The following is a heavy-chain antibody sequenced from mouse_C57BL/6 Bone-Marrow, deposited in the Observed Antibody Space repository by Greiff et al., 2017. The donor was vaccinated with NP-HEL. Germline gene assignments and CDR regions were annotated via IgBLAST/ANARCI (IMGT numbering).Heavy chain of an antibody. D-gene: IGHD1-1*01. V-gene: IGHV1-61*01. CDR3: AREVVLRYYWYFDV. CDR1: GYTFTSYW. CDR2: IYPSDSET. J-gene: IGHJ1*03. Sequence: QVQLQQPGAELVRPGSSVKLSCKASGYTFTSYWMDWVKQRPGQGLEWIGNIYPSDSETHYNQKFKDKATLTVDKSSSTAYMQLSSLTSEDSAVYYCAREVVLRYYWYFDVWGTGTTVTVSS.